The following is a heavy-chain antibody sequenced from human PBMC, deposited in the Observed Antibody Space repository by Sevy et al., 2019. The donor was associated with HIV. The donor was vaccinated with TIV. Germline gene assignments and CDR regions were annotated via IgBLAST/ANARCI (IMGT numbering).Heavy chain of an antibody. CDR2: ISEDGSEK. CDR1: GFPFSRHG. J-gene: IGHJ6*02. Sequence: GSLRLSCAASGFPFSRHGMHWVRQSPGKGLQWVAVISEDGSEKQYADSVKGRFTISRDNSKDTVYLQMSSLRLEDTAVYYCANSRGRYSGSSWLYYYYALDVWGQGTPVTVSS. D-gene: IGHD5-12*01. V-gene: IGHV3-30*18. CDR3: ANSRGRYSGSSWLYYYYALDV.